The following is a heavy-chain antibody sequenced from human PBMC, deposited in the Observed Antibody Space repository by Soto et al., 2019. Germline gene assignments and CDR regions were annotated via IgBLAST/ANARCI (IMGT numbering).Heavy chain of an antibody. CDR3: ARLRIATNNYKWFDP. V-gene: IGHV4-31*03. CDR1: GAALNSGNYY. J-gene: IGHJ5*02. CDR2: IYVTGAV. Sequence: TSETLSLTCSASGAALNSGNYYWSWIRQVPGKGLEWIGHIYVTGAVDYNPSLRDRITISQDTSERQFSLNLRLVTAADTAVYYCARLRIATNNYKWFDPRGQGTLVTVSS. D-gene: IGHD2-21*01.